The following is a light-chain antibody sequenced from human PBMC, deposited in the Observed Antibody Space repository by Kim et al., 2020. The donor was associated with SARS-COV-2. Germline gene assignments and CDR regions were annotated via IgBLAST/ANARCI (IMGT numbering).Light chain of an antibody. CDR1: RRVGTY. CDR2: DAS. Sequence: ACVGDRVTMSWRACRRVGTYLIWDQQCPGKVPKLLIHDASHLQGGVPSRFSGSGSGTDFTLTINNLQPEDSAVYYCQQANTLPPTFGGGTKVDIK. J-gene: IGKJ4*01. CDR3: QQANTLPPT. V-gene: IGKV1-12*01.